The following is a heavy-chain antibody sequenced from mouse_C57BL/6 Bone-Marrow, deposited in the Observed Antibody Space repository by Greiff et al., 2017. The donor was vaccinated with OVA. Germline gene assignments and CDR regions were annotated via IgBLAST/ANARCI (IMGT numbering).Heavy chain of an antibody. CDR2: LWWDDDK. V-gene: IGHV8-8*01. CDR1: GFSLSTFGMG. Sequence: QVTLKVSGPGILQPSPTLSLTCSFSGFSLSTFGMGVGWLRQPSGKGLDWLAHLWWDDDKYYNPALKSRPTISKDTSKDQVFLKAAKVDPGDTATYYAARIADGYYTYFDDWGTGTTVTVSS. J-gene: IGHJ1*03. CDR3: ARIADGYYTYFDD. D-gene: IGHD2-3*01.